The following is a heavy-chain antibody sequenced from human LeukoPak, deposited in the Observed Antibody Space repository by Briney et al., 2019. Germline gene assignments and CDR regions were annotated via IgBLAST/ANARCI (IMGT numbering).Heavy chain of an antibody. D-gene: IGHD4-17*01. J-gene: IGHJ2*01. V-gene: IGHV4-34*01. CDR1: GGSFSGYY. CDR3: ARGYGDYVSYWYFDL. CDR2: INHSGST. Sequence: PSETLSLTCAVYGGSFSGYYWSWIRQPPGKGLEWIGEINHSGSTNYNPSLKSRVTISVDTSKNQFSLKLSSVTAADTAVYYCARGYGDYVSYWYFDLWGRGTLVTVSS.